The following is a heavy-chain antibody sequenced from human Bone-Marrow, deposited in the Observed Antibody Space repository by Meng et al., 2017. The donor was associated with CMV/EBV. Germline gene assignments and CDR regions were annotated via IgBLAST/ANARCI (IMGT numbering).Heavy chain of an antibody. D-gene: IGHD2-21*01. J-gene: IGHJ3*02. CDR1: GGSINNSSYY. V-gene: IGHV4-39*07. CDR2: IYYSGST. CDR3: ARERCSGGDCSPDAFDI. Sequence: SETLSLTCTVSGGSINNSSYYWGWIRQSPGKGLEWIGNIYYSGSTYYQPSLKRRVTITVDTSKNQFSLKLSSVTAADTAVYYCARERCSGGDCSPDAFDIWGQGTMVAASS.